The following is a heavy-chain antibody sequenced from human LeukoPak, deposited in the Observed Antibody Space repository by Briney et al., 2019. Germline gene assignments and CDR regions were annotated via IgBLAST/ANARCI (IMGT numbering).Heavy chain of an antibody. D-gene: IGHD1-26*01. CDR1: GGSISSSTYY. CDR3: ARGQSYGDYFDY. V-gene: IGHV4-61*01. Sequence: SETLSLTCTVSGGSISSSTYYWSWIRQPPGKGLEWIGYIYYSGSTNYNPSLKSRVTISVDTSKNQFSLKLSSVTAADTAVYYCARGQSYGDYFDYWGQGTLVTVSS. J-gene: IGHJ4*02. CDR2: IYYSGST.